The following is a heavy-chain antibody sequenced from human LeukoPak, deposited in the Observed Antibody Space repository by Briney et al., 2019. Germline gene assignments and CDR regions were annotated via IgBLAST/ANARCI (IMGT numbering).Heavy chain of an antibody. CDR3: ARARNDYDSNGFSFLDY. Sequence: GTSLRLSCAASGISFSSHGMHWGRQAPGMGLEWVAVIWYDGSNIYYADSVKGRFTISRDNSKNTLYLQMNSLRAEDTALYYCARARNDYDSNGFSFLDYWGQGTLVTVSS. CDR2: IWYDGSNI. D-gene: IGHD3-22*01. J-gene: IGHJ4*02. CDR1: GISFSSHG. V-gene: IGHV3-33*01.